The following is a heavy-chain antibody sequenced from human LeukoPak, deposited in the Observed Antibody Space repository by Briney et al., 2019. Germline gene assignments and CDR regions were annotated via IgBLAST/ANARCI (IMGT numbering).Heavy chain of an antibody. CDR1: GFTFDDFV. V-gene: IGHV3-43D*03. Sequence: GGSLRLSCAASGFTFDDFVMHWVRQAPGKGLEWVSLISWDGGSTYYADSVKGRFTISRDNSKNSLYLQMNSLRAEDTALYYCAKALYYYDSSGHIGWYFDLWGRGTLVTVSS. J-gene: IGHJ2*01. CDR2: ISWDGGST. D-gene: IGHD3-22*01. CDR3: AKALYYYDSSGHIGWYFDL.